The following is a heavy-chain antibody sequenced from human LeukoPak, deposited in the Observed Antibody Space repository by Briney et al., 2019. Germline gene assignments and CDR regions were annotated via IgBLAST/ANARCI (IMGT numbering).Heavy chain of an antibody. CDR3: ARLKKRDDAFDI. CDR1: GGSISSGSYY. V-gene: IGHV4-61*02. Sequence: SETLSLTCTVSGGSISSGSYYWSWIRQPAGKGLEWIGRIYTSESTNYNPSLKSRVTISVDTSKNQFSLKLSSVTAADTAVYYCARLKKRDDAFDIWGQGTMVTVSS. J-gene: IGHJ3*02. CDR2: IYTSEST.